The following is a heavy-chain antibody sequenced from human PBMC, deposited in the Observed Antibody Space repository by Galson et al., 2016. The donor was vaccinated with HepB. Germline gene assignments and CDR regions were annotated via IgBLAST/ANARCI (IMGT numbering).Heavy chain of an antibody. CDR2: INQDGNDK. V-gene: IGHV3-7*03. D-gene: IGHD5-18*01. J-gene: IGHJ3*02. CDR1: GFSLSNYW. Sequence: SLRLSCAASGFSLSNYWTNWVRQAPGKGLEWVANINQDGNDKWYVDAVKGRFTISKDNSKNSLYLQMNSLRAADSAVYYCARDAKTIQTAFDIWGQGTRVTVSS. CDR3: ARDAKTIQTAFDI.